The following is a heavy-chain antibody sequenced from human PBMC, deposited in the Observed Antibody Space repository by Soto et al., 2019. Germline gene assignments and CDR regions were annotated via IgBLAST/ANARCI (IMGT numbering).Heavy chain of an antibody. J-gene: IGHJ3*02. CDR1: GFSFTDSA. D-gene: IGHD4-17*01. V-gene: IGHV1-58*01. Sequence: QMQLVQSGPEVKKPGTSVKVSCKASGFSFTDSAVQWVRQARGQRLEWIGWIVVGSGKTNYAQKFQESVTITRDMSTSTAYMDLSSLRSDDTAVYYCAAVGAVPNAFDIWGQGTMVTVSS. CDR2: IVVGSGKT. CDR3: AAVGAVPNAFDI.